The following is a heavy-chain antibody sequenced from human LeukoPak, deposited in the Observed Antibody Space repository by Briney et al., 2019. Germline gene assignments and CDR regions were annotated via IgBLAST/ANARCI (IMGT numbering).Heavy chain of an antibody. CDR2: IYRGGST. J-gene: IGHJ3*02. CDR1: GFTVNNNY. V-gene: IGHV3-53*01. D-gene: IGHD4-11*01. Sequence: PGGSLRLSCAASGFTVNNNYMSWVRQAPGKGLEWVSVIYRGGSTYYADSVKGRFTISRDNSKNTLYLQMNSLRAEDTAVYYCAKSTTGSTPGAFDIWDQGTLVTVSS. CDR3: AKSTTGSTPGAFDI.